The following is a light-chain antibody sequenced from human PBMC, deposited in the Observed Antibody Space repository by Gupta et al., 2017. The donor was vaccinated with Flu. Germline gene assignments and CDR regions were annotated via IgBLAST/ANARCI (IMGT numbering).Light chain of an antibody. CDR1: QSVSSIY. CDR2: GAS. V-gene: IGKV3-20*01. J-gene: IGKJ1*01. CDR3: QQYGSSPPRT. Sequence: IVLTQSPGTLSLSPGERATLSCRASQSVSSIYLAWYQQRPGQAPRLLIYGASSRATGIPDRFSGSGSGTDFTLTISRLEPEDFAVYYCQQYGSSPPRTFGQGTKVEIK.